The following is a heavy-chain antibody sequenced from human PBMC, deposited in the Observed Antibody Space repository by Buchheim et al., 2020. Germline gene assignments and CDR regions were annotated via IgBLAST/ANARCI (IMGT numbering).Heavy chain of an antibody. J-gene: IGHJ3*02. Sequence: EVQLVQSGAEVKKPGESLRISCKGSGYSFTSYWISWVRQMPGKGLEWMGRIDPSDSYTNYSPSFQGHVTIPAATYISTAYLQWSSLKASDTAMYYCASYVDTAMVTSPDAFDIWGQGT. CDR1: GYSFTSYW. V-gene: IGHV5-10-1*01. CDR3: ASYVDTAMVTSPDAFDI. D-gene: IGHD5-18*01. CDR2: IDPSDSYT.